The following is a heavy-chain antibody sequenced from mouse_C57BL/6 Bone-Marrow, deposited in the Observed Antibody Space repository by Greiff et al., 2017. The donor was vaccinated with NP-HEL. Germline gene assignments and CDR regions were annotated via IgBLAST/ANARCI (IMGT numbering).Heavy chain of an antibody. CDR2: INSDGGST. J-gene: IGHJ4*01. CDR1: EYEFPSHD. CDR3: ERHLPDYYGSSSYAMDY. Sequence: EVQRVESGGGLVQPGESLKLSCESNEYEFPSHDMSWVRKTPEKRLELVAAINSDGGSTYYPDTMERRFIISRANTKKTLYLQMSSLRSEDTALYYCERHLPDYYGSSSYAMDYWGQGTSVTVSS. V-gene: IGHV5-2*01. D-gene: IGHD1-1*01.